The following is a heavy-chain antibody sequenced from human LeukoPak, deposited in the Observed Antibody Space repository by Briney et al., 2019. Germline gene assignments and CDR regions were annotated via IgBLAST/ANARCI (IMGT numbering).Heavy chain of an antibody. Sequence: GGSLRLSCAASGFTFSNAWMSWVRQAPGKGLEWVGRIKSKTDGGTTDYTAPVKGRFTISRDDSKNTLYLQMNSLKTEDTAVYYCTTGPFNYYGSASYLANGMDVWGQGTTVTVSS. CDR2: IKSKTDGGTT. CDR3: TTGPFNYYGSASYLANGMDV. V-gene: IGHV3-15*01. J-gene: IGHJ6*02. D-gene: IGHD3-10*01. CDR1: GFTFSNAW.